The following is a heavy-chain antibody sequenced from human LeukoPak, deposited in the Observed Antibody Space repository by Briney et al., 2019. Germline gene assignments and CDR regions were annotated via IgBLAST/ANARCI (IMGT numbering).Heavy chain of an antibody. D-gene: IGHD2-15*01. V-gene: IGHV3-21*01. J-gene: IGHJ5*02. CDR3: AKCSGGNCYHSDDH. CDR1: GFTFSAYS. CDR2: ISSGSRYI. Sequence: PGGSLRLSCAASGFTFSAYSMNWVRQAPGKGLEWVSSISSGSRYIYYADSVKGRFTISRDNAKDSLHLQMNSLRAEDTAVYYCAKCSGGNCYHSDDHWGQGTLVTVSP.